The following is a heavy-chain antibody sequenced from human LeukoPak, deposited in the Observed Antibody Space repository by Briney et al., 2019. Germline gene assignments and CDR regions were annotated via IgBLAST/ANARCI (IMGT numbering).Heavy chain of an antibody. CDR1: GYTFTDYY. J-gene: IGHJ5*02. Sequence: ASVKVSCKASGYTFTDYYMDWVRQAPGQGLEWMGRISPNSGGTSYAQRFQGRVTMTRDTSISTAYMDLSSLISEDTAVYYCARRPPMSAADNWLDPWGQGTLVTVSS. D-gene: IGHD6-13*01. V-gene: IGHV1-2*06. CDR2: ISPNSGGT. CDR3: ARRPPMSAADNWLDP.